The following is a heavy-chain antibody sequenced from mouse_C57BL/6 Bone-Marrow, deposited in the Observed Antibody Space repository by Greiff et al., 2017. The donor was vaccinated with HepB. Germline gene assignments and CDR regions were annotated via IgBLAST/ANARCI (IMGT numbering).Heavy chain of an antibody. J-gene: IGHJ3*01. D-gene: IGHD2-5*01. CDR3: GRSDYSKGGWFAY. Sequence: EVQLQQSGPVLVKPGASVKMSCKASGYTFTDYYMNWVKQSHGKSLEWIGVINPYNGGTSYNQKFKGKATLTVDKSSSTAYMELNSLTSEDSAVYYCGRSDYSKGGWFAYWGQGNLVTVSS. CDR1: GYTFTDYY. V-gene: IGHV1-19*01. CDR2: INPYNGGT.